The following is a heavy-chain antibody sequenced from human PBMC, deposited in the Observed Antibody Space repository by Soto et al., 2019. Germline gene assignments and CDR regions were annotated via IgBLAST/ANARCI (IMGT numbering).Heavy chain of an antibody. CDR2: IHYSGST. V-gene: IGHV4-59*08. J-gene: IGHJ4*02. D-gene: IGHD3-16*01. CDR3: ARHLGRWLKLDYFDY. CDR1: GGSISSYY. Sequence: SETLSLTCTVSGGSISSYYWSWIRQPPGKGLEWIGYIHYSGSTNYNPSLKSRVTISVDTSKNQFSLKLSSVTAADTAVYYCARHLGRWLKLDYFDYWGQGTLVTVSS.